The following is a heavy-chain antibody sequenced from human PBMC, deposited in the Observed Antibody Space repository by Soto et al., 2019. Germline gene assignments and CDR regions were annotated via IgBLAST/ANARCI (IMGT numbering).Heavy chain of an antibody. CDR1: GVTFVSHS. D-gene: IGHD2-15*01. CDR2: ISSSSSYI. V-gene: IGHV3-21*01. J-gene: IGHJ4*02. CDR3: ARVPSIVVVVAATPTPFDY. Sequence: GPLRLCCAALGVTFVSHSMNWVRQAPGKGLEWVSSISSSSSYIYYADSVKGRFTISRDNAKNSLYLQMNSLRAEDTAVYYCARVPSIVVVVAATPTPFDYWGQGTLVTVSS.